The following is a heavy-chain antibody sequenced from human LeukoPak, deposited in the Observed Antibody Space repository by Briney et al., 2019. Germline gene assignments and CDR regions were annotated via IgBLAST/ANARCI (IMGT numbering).Heavy chain of an antibody. CDR2: IRTSGNT. Sequence: SENLSLTCTVSGGSISSYWWSWIRQPAGKGLEWIGRIRTSGNTNYNPSLKSRVTMSVDTSTKQFSLKMTSVTAADTAVYYCASGRVGATAPDYWGQGTLVTVSS. CDR3: ASGRVGATAPDY. V-gene: IGHV4-4*07. J-gene: IGHJ4*02. D-gene: IGHD1-26*01. CDR1: GGSISSYW.